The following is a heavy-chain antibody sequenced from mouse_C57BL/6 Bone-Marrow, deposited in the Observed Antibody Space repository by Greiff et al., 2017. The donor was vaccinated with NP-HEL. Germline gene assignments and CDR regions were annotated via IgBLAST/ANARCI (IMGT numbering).Heavy chain of an antibody. V-gene: IGHV14-1*01. D-gene: IGHD1-1*01. CDR1: GFNINDYY. J-gene: IGHJ4*01. CDR2: IDPEDGDT. CDR3: TSLLISSVVAAYYCAMDF. Sequence: EVQLQQSGAELVRPGASVKLSCTASGFNINDYYMHWVKQRPEQGLEWIGRIDPEDGDTEYAPKFQGKATMTAGTSSNNAYLLLTSLTSEDHAVYYCTSLLISSVVAAYYCAMDFWGPGTSVTVSS.